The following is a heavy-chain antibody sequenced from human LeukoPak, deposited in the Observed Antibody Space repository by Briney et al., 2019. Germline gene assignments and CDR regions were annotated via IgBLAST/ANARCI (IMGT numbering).Heavy chain of an antibody. V-gene: IGHV3-23*01. Sequence: GGSLRLSCVVSGFTFSSYAMSWVRQAPGKGLEWVSGTSGSGGSTYYADSVKGRVTISRDNSKNTLYLQMNSLRAGDTAVYYCAKDGQLRGQGTLVTVSS. D-gene: IGHD5-24*01. CDR1: GFTFSSYA. J-gene: IGHJ4*02. CDR2: TSGSGGST. CDR3: AKDGQL.